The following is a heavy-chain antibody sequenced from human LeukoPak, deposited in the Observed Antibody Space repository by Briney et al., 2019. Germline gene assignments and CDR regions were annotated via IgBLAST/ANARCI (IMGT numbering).Heavy chain of an antibody. J-gene: IGHJ5*02. D-gene: IGHD2/OR15-2a*01. CDR3: AREGRLMSDTTVHP. Sequence: ASVKVSCKASGYTFTTYAVSWLRQAPGQTLAWMGWVSAYSGNTNYAQNFHDRLTMTTDTSTSTAYMELRSLTSEDTAVYYCAREGRLMSDTTVHPWGQGTLVTVSP. CDR1: GYTFTTYA. V-gene: IGHV1-18*01. CDR2: VSAYSGNT.